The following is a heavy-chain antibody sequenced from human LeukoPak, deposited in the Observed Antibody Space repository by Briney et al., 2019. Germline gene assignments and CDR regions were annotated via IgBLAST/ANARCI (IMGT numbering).Heavy chain of an antibody. Sequence: ASVKVSCKASGYTSTCYYMHWVRQAPGQGLEWMGWINPNSGGTNYAQKFQGRVTMTRDTSISTAYMELSRLRSDDTAVYYCARAAEGVIVIGYYYMDVWGKGTTVTVSS. J-gene: IGHJ6*03. V-gene: IGHV1-2*02. CDR3: ARAAEGVIVIGYYYMDV. CDR1: GYTSTCYY. CDR2: INPNSGGT. D-gene: IGHD3-16*02.